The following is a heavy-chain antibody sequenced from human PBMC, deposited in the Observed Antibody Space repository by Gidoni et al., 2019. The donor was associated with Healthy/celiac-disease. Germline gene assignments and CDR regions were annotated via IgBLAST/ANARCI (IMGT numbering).Heavy chain of an antibody. CDR2: IKSKTDGGTT. Sequence: EVQLVESGGGLVKPGGSLRLSCAASGFTCSNDWMSWVRPAPGKGLEWVGRIKSKTDGGTTDYAAPVKGRFTISRDDSKNTLYLQMNSLKTEDTAVYYCTTVVVVAACPYWGQGTLVTVSS. J-gene: IGHJ4*02. CDR1: GFTCSNDW. D-gene: IGHD2-15*01. V-gene: IGHV3-15*01. CDR3: TTVVVVAACPY.